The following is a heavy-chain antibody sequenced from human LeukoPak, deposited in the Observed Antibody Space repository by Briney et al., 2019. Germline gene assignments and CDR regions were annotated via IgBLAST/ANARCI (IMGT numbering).Heavy chain of an antibody. CDR3: AKVGTVYFPLDF. CDR1: GFTFTSSA. Sequence: GGSLRLFCVASGFTFTSSAMSWVRQAPGKGLGWVSAISGRSGTTYYADSVKGRFTISRDNSKNTLYLQMNSLRAGDTAVYYCAKVGTVYFPLDFWGQGTLVTVSS. CDR2: ISGRSGTT. V-gene: IGHV3-23*01. J-gene: IGHJ4*02. D-gene: IGHD2/OR15-2a*01.